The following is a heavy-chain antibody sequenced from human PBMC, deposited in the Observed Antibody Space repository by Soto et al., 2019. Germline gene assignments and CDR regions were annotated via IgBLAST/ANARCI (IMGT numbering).Heavy chain of an antibody. Sequence: ASVKVSCKASGYTLTGYYMHWVRQAPGQGLEWMGWINPNSGGTNYAQKFQGWVTMTRDTSISTAHMELSRLRSDDTAVYYCAAGYSGYDSLGFDPWGQGTLVTVSS. CDR1: GYTLTGYY. CDR3: AAGYSGYDSLGFDP. J-gene: IGHJ5*02. V-gene: IGHV1-2*04. CDR2: INPNSGGT. D-gene: IGHD5-12*01.